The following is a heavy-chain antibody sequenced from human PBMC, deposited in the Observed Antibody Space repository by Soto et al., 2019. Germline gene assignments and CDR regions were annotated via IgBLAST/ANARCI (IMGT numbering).Heavy chain of an antibody. CDR2: IIPIFGTA. J-gene: IGHJ6*02. CDR3: ARDEYSSSIYYYYYGMDV. D-gene: IGHD6-6*01. Sequence: QVQLVQSGAEVKKPGSSVKVSCKASGGTFSSYAISWVRQAPGQGLEWMGGIIPIFGTANYAQKFQGRVTITADKSTSTAYMELSSLRSEDTAVYYCARDEYSSSIYYYYYGMDVWGQGTTVTVSS. V-gene: IGHV1-69*06. CDR1: GGTFSSYA.